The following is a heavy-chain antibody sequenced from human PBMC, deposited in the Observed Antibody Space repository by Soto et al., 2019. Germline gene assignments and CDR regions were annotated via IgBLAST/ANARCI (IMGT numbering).Heavy chain of an antibody. CDR1: GFTFSSYA. Sequence: EVQLLESGGGLVQPGGSLRLSCAASGFTFSSYAMSWVRQAPGKGLEWVSAISGSGGSTYYADSVKGRFTISRDNSKNTLYLQMNSLRAEDTAVYYCAKDLSWGMTTVVTLDYWGQGTLVTVSS. D-gene: IGHD4-17*01. V-gene: IGHV3-23*01. J-gene: IGHJ4*02. CDR2: ISGSGGST. CDR3: AKDLSWGMTTVVTLDY.